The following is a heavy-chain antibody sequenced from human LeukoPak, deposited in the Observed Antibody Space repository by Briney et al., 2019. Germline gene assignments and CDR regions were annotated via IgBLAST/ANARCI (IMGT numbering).Heavy chain of an antibody. V-gene: IGHV4-34*01. Sequence: SETLSLTCAVYGGSFSGYYWSWIRQPPGKGLEWIEEINHSGSTNYNPSLKSRVTISVDTSKNQFSLKLTSVTAADTAVYYCARHNPPMIFRRGDSWGQGTLVTVSS. CDR2: INHSGST. J-gene: IGHJ5*01. CDR3: ARHNPPMIFRRGDS. CDR1: GGSFSGYY. D-gene: IGHD3-22*01.